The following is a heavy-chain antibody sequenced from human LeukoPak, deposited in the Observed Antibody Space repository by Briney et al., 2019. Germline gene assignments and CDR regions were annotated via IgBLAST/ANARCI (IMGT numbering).Heavy chain of an antibody. Sequence: PSETLSLTCTVSGGSISSYYWSWIRQPPGKGLEWIGYIYYSGSTNYNPSLKSRVTTSVDTSKNQFSLKLSSVTAADTAVYYCARRDSSGWYPKFDYWGQGTLVTVSS. CDR1: GGSISSYY. V-gene: IGHV4-59*01. D-gene: IGHD6-19*01. CDR3: ARRDSSGWYPKFDY. CDR2: IYYSGST. J-gene: IGHJ4*02.